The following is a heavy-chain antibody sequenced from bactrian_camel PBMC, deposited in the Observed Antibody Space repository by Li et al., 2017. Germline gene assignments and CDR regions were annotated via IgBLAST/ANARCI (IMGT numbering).Heavy chain of an antibody. Sequence: VQLVESGGGLVRPGGSLRLSCAASGFTFSSYDMAWVRQVPGTGLEWVAAVNKDGWRTYYADSVKGRFTISRDNAKNTLDLQMNSLEPDDTAMYYCAADERQCRAMWPGDLTYPLVAFDYEGQGTQVTVS. CDR2: VNKDGWRT. D-gene: IGHD7*01. J-gene: IGHJ4*01. CDR3: AADERQCRAMWPGDLTYPLVAFDY. CDR1: GFTFSSYD. V-gene: IGHV3S40*01.